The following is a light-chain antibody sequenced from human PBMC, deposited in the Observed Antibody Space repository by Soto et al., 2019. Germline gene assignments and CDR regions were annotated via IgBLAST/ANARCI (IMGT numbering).Light chain of an antibody. J-gene: IGLJ1*01. CDR1: SSDVGGYNY. Sequence: QSALTQPASVSGSPGQSITISCTGTSSDVGGYNYVSWYQQHPGKAPKLMIYDVSNRPSGISNRFYGSKSGNTASLTISGLQAEDEADYYCSSYTGSRTYVFGTGTEVTVL. CDR2: DVS. CDR3: SSYTGSRTYV. V-gene: IGLV2-14*01.